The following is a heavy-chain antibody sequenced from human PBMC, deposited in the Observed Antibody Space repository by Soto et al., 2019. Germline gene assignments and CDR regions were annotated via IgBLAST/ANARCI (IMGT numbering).Heavy chain of an antibody. CDR2: ISGSGGST. J-gene: IGHJ3*02. CDR1: GFTFSSYA. CDR3: AKSPYTVTTSVCAFDI. D-gene: IGHD4-17*01. V-gene: IGHV3-23*01. Sequence: EVQLLESGGGLVQPGGSLRLSCAASGFTFSSYAMSWVRQAPGKGLEWVSAISGSGGSTYYADSVKGRFTISRDNSKNALYLQMNSLRAEDTAVYYCAKSPYTVTTSVCAFDIWGQGTMVTDSS.